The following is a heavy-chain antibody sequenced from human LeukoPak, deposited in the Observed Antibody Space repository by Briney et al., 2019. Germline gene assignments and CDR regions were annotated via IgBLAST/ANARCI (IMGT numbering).Heavy chain of an antibody. CDR3: ARVPMVRGVIPYGMDV. J-gene: IGHJ6*02. Sequence: GGSLRLSCAASGFTFSDYYMSWIPQAPGKGLEWVSYISSSSSYTNYADSVKGRFTISRDNATNSLYLQMNSLRAEDTAVYYCARVPMVRGVIPYGMDVWGQGTTVTVSS. CDR1: GFTFSDYY. CDR2: ISSSSSYT. V-gene: IGHV3-11*05. D-gene: IGHD3-10*01.